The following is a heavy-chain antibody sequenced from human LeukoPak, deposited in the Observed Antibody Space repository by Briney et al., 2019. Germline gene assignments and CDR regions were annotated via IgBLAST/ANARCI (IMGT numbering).Heavy chain of an antibody. D-gene: IGHD3-22*01. J-gene: IGHJ4*02. CDR3: AKGVGYYYDSSGYYGVDY. V-gene: IGHV3-7*01. CDR2: INQDGTEK. CDR1: GFTFTTYW. Sequence: GGSLRLSCAASGFTFTTYWMTWVRQAPGKGLEWVANINQDGTEKYYVDSVKGRFTISRDNAKNSLYLQMNSLRVEDTAVYYCAKGVGYYYDSSGYYGVDYWGQGTLVTVSS.